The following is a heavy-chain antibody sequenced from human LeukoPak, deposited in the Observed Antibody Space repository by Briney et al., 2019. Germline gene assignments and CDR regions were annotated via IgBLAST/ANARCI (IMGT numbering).Heavy chain of an antibody. V-gene: IGHV3-48*04. CDR1: GFTFSSYW. J-gene: IGHJ5*02. CDR2: IDNSGRTI. Sequence: GGSLRLSCAASGFTFSSYWMSWVRQAPGKGLEWVSYIDNSGRTIFYADSVKGRFTISRDNAKNSLYLQMNSLRAEDTAVYYCARGIMVRGVGDWFDPWGQGTLVTVSS. CDR3: ARGIMVRGVGDWFDP. D-gene: IGHD3-10*01.